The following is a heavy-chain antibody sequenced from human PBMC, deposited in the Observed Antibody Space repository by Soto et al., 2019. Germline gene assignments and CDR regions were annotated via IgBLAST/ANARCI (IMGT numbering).Heavy chain of an antibody. CDR1: GFNFSSYA. Sequence: PGGSLTPSCAAYGFNFSSYAMSWVRQAPGKRLEWVSAISGSGGSTYYADSVKGRFTISRDNSKNTLYLQMNSLRAEDTAVYYCAKDSIVVVTATPEWFDPWGQGTLVTVSS. D-gene: IGHD2-21*02. CDR3: AKDSIVVVTATPEWFDP. J-gene: IGHJ5*02. CDR2: ISGSGGST. V-gene: IGHV3-23*01.